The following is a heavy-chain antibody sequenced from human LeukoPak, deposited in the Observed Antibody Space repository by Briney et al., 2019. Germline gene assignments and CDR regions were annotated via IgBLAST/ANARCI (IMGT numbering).Heavy chain of an antibody. CDR2: ISSSSSYI. Sequence: SGGSLRLSCAASGFTFSSYSMNWVRQAPGKGLEWVSSISSSSSYIYYADSVKGRFTISRDNAKNSLYLQMNSLRAEDTAVYYCARDESWNDADAFDIWGQGTMVTVSS. CDR1: GFTFSSYS. D-gene: IGHD1-1*01. J-gene: IGHJ3*02. CDR3: ARDESWNDADAFDI. V-gene: IGHV3-21*01.